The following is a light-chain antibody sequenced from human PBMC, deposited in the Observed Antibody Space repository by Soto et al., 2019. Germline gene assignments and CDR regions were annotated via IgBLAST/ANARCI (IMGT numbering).Light chain of an antibody. J-gene: IGLJ1*01. CDR3: CSYAGSSTWV. CDR2: EGS. CDR1: SSDVGSYNF. V-gene: IGLV2-23*01. Sequence: QSALTQPASVSGSPGQSVTISCTGTSSDVGSYNFVSWYQQHPGKAPKVMIYEGSKRPSGVSIRFSGSKSGNTASLTISGLQAEDEADYYCCSYAGSSTWVFGTGTKLTVL.